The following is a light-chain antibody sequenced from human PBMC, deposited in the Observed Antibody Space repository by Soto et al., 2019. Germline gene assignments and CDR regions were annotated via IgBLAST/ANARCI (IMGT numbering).Light chain of an antibody. CDR2: GAS. CDR3: QQYNNWPPLT. CDR1: QSVSSN. J-gene: IGKJ4*01. Sequence: EIVMTQSPATLSVSPGERATLSCRASQSVSSNLAWYQQKPGQAPRLLIYGASTRSTDIPGRFSGSVSGTEFALTISSLQSEDFAVYFCQQYNNWPPLTFGGGTKVEIK. V-gene: IGKV3-15*01.